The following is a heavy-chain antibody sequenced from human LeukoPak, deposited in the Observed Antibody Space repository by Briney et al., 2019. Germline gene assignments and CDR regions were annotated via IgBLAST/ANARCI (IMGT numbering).Heavy chain of an antibody. CDR2: IYYSGNT. Sequence: SETLSLTCTVSGGSMSDYYWSWIRQPPGKGLEWIGYIYYSGNTNYNPSLKSRVTISVDTSKNQFSLKMRSVTAADTAVYYCARDRRDTSMVWDYWGQETLVTVSS. D-gene: IGHD5-18*01. CDR1: GGSMSDYY. J-gene: IGHJ4*02. CDR3: ARDRRDTSMVWDY. V-gene: IGHV4-59*01.